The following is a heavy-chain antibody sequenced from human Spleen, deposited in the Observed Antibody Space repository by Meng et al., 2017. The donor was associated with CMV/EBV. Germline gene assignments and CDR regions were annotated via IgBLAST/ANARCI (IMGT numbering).Heavy chain of an antibody. D-gene: IGHD1-7*01. CDR1: GCTIATDTYC. CDR3: VRPSATNYY. Sequence: LPCTVSGCTIATDTYCWGWIRRPPGKGLEWIGSFYYTGSTYYNPSLNSRVTISVDTSKNQFSLRLDSVTAADTAVYYCVRPSATNYYWGQGTLVTVSS. J-gene: IGHJ4*02. V-gene: IGHV4-39*01. CDR2: FYYTGST.